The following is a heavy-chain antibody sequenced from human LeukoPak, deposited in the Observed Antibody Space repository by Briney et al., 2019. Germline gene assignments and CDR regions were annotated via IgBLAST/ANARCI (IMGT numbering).Heavy chain of an antibody. D-gene: IGHD3-3*01. J-gene: IGHJ6*04. V-gene: IGHV4-59*01. CDR1: GGPINFY. CDR2: IYHNGST. Sequence: SETLSLTCSVSGGPINFYWSWIRQSPGKGLEWIGCIYHNGSTSYNSSLKSRVTISLDTSKKQVSLMLKSVTAADTAVYYCARDVRRALRFNNFYPYFGMDVWGKGTTVIVST. CDR3: ARDVRRALRFNNFYPYFGMDV.